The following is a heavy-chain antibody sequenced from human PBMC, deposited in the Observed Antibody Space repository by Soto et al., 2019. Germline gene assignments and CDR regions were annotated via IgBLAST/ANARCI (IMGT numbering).Heavy chain of an antibody. J-gene: IGHJ3*02. V-gene: IGHV3-30*18. Sequence: GGSLRLSCAASGFTFSSYGMHWVRQAPGKGLEWVAVISYDGSNKYYADSVKGRFTISRDNSKNTLYLQMNSLRAEDTAVYYCAKTVRSSSWYLDAFDIWGQGTMVTVSS. D-gene: IGHD6-13*01. CDR1: GFTFSSYG. CDR2: ISYDGSNK. CDR3: AKTVRSSSWYLDAFDI.